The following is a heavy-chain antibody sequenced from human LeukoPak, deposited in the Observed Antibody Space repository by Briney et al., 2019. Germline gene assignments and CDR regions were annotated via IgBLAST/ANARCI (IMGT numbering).Heavy chain of an antibody. CDR3: AKDIVVVTSGSNAFDI. J-gene: IGHJ3*02. CDR1: GFTFSNYA. CDR2: ISYDGSDK. Sequence: PGRSLRLSCAASGFTFSNYAMHWVRQAPGKGLEWVAAISYDGSDKYYADSVKGRLTISRDNSKNTLYLQMNSLRAEDTAVYYCAKDIVVVTSGSNAFDIWGQGTMVTVSS. D-gene: IGHD2-21*02. V-gene: IGHV3-30*04.